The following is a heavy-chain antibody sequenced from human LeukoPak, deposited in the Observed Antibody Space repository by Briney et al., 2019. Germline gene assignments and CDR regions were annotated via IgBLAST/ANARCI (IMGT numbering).Heavy chain of an antibody. D-gene: IGHD2-8*02. V-gene: IGHV4-59*08. J-gene: IGHJ4*02. CDR3: AGHHPRNTVDF. Sequence: SETLSLTCAVYGGSFSGYYWSWIRQPPGKGLEWIAYISDIGSINYNPSLKSRVTISLDTSKNQFSLKLSSVTAADTAVYYCAGHHPRNTVDFWGQGTLVTVSS. CDR2: ISDIGSI. CDR1: GGSFSGYY.